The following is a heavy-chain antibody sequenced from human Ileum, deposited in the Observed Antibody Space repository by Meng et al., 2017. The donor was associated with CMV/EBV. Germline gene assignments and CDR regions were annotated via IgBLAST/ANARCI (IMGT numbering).Heavy chain of an antibody. V-gene: IGHV4-4*07. CDR3: ARSGLRGIYVDY. Sequence: QVQLLGARPGLVKPSEPLSLTCTVSADFANIFYWSWIRQPAGKGLQWIGRISTSGSDNYNPSLKSRVTMSVDTSKKQFSLKLSSVTAADTAVYYGARSGLRGIYVDYWGQGTLVTVSS. D-gene: IGHD4-17*01. J-gene: IGHJ4*02. CDR1: ADFANIFY. CDR2: ISTSGSD.